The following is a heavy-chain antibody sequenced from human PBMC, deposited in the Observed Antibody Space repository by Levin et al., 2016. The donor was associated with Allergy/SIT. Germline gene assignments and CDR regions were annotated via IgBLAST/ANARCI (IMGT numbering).Heavy chain of an antibody. CDR1: GFTFSNYA. CDR2: LSGSGDRP. CDR3: AKGLQQWLPRGYYFDQ. J-gene: IGHJ4*02. Sequence: GESLKISCVASGFTFSNYAMNWVRQAPGKGLEWVSGLSGSGDRPYYADSVKGRFTISRDNSKNTLYMQMNRLRGEDTAVYYCAKGLQQWLPRGYYFDQWGRGTQVTVSS. D-gene: IGHD6-19*01. V-gene: IGHV3-23*01.